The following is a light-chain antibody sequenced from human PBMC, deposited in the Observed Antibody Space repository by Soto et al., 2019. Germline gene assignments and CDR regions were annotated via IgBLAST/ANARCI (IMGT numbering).Light chain of an antibody. Sequence: QPVLTQPRSVSGSPGQSVTISCTGASGDVVSWYQQHPGKAPKVIIYYVSQRPSGVPDRFSGSRSGNTASLTISGLQADDEADYYCCSSAGGFSWVFGGGTKLTVL. CDR3: CSSAGGFSWV. J-gene: IGLJ3*02. V-gene: IGLV2-11*01. CDR2: YVS. CDR1: SGDVV.